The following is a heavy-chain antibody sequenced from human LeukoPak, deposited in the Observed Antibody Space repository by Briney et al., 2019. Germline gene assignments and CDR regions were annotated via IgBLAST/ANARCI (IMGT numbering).Heavy chain of an antibody. CDR2: IYYSGST. CDR1: GGSFSDYY. J-gene: IGHJ5*02. CDR3: ARTAENNWFDP. Sequence: PSETLSLTCAVYGGSFSDYYWSWIRQPPGKGLEWIGSIYYSGSTYYNPSLKSRVTISVDTSKNQFSLKLSSVTAADTAVYYCARTAENNWFDPWGQGTLVTVSS. V-gene: IGHV4-34*01.